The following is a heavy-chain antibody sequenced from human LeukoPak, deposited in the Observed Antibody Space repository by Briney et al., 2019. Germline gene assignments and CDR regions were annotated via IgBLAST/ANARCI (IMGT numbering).Heavy chain of an antibody. J-gene: IGHJ6*03. Sequence: GGSLRLSCAASGFTFISYAMHWVRQAPGKGLEWVALISYDGSNKYYADSVKGRFTISRDNSKNTLYLQMNSLRVEDTAVYYCAREGVGTNSDFWSGPIYYYYMDVWAKGPRSPSP. D-gene: IGHD3-3*01. CDR1: GFTFISYA. V-gene: IGHV3-30-3*01. CDR2: ISYDGSNK. CDR3: AREGVGTNSDFWSGPIYYYYMDV.